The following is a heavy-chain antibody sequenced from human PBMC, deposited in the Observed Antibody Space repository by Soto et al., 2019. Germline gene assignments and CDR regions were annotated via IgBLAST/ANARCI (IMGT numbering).Heavy chain of an antibody. CDR1: GFTFSYYG. J-gene: IGHJ4*02. CDR2: IWYDGNIK. D-gene: IGHD1-26*01. CDR3: ARVSEGGSYYGGLDY. Sequence: QVQLVESGGGVVQPGRSLRLSCAASGFTFSYYGMHWVRQAQGKGLEWVAVIWYDGNIKYYADSVKGRFTISRDNSKNTLFLQMNSLRAEDTAVYYCARVSEGGSYYGGLDYWGQGTLVSVSS. V-gene: IGHV3-33*01.